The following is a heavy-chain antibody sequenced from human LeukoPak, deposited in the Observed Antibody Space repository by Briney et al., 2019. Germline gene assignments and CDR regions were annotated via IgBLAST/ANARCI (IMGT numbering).Heavy chain of an antibody. D-gene: IGHD6-13*01. J-gene: IGHJ5*02. V-gene: IGHV1-69*01. CDR1: GGTFSSSA. CDR3: ARDVGQLVNWFDP. Sequence: SVKVSCKASGGTFSSSAISWVRQAPGQGLEWMGGIIPIFGTANYAQKFQGRVTITADESTSTAYMELSSLRSEDTAVYYCARDVGQLVNWFDPWGQGTLVTVSS. CDR2: IIPIFGTA.